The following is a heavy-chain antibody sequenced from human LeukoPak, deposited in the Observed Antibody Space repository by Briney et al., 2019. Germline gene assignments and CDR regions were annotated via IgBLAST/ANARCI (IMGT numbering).Heavy chain of an antibody. J-gene: IGHJ6*04. CDR3: AKDLSKWNDLVMDV. V-gene: IGHV3-23*01. Sequence: GGSLRLSCAASGFTFSSNAMSWVRQAPGKGLEWVSTISGGGTSTYYEDSAKGRFTISRDNSRNTLYLQVSTLRAEDTPVYYCAKDLSKWNDLVMDVWGEGTTVTVSS. D-gene: IGHD1-20*01. CDR1: GFTFSSNA. CDR2: ISGGGTST.